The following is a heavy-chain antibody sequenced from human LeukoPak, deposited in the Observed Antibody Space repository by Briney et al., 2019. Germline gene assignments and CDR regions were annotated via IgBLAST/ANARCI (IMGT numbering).Heavy chain of an antibody. CDR2: IYYSGST. CDR3: ARGGDLGSSFI. V-gene: IGHV4-59*01. CDR1: GGSISSYY. J-gene: IGHJ4*02. D-gene: IGHD6-6*01. Sequence: SETLSLTCTVSGGSISSYYWSWIRQPPGKGLEWIGYIYYSGSTNYNPSLKSRVTISVDTSKNQFSLRLSSVTAADTAVYYCARGGDLGSSFIWGQGTLVTVSS.